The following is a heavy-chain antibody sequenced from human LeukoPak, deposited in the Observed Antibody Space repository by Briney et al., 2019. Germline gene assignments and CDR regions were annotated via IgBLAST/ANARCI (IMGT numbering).Heavy chain of an antibody. V-gene: IGHV7-4-1*02. CDR1: GYTFTSYA. CDR3: ARATGLIVYYYYYMDV. CDR2: INTNTGNP. D-gene: IGHD3-16*02. J-gene: IGHJ6*03. Sequence: GASVKVSCKASGYTFTSYAMNWVRQAPGQGLEWMGWINTNTGNPTYAQGFTGRFVFSLDTSVSTAYLQISSLRAEDTAVYYCARATGLIVYYYYYMDVWGKGTPVTVSS.